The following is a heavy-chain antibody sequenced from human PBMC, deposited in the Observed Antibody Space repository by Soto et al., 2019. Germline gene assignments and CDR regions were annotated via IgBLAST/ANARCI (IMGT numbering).Heavy chain of an antibody. CDR2: IYYSGST. CDR1: GGSISSGGYY. CDR3: ARALTTVTLFDP. Sequence: QVQLQESGPGLVKPSQTLSLTCTVSGGSISSGGYYWSWIRQHPGKGLEWIGYIYYSGSTYYNPSLKRRVTLSVASSKDQFPLKLSSVTAADTAVYYCARALTTVTLFDPWGQGTLGTVSS. D-gene: IGHD4-17*01. J-gene: IGHJ5*02. V-gene: IGHV4-31*03.